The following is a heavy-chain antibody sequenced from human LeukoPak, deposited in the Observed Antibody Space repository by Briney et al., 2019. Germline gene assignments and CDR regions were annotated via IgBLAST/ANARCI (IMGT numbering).Heavy chain of an antibody. CDR1: GASITTYY. D-gene: IGHD6-6*01. Sequence: SETLSLTCTVSGASITTYYWTWIRQPPGQELEWIGYIYHSGSTNYNPSLKSRVTISLDTSRNQFSLRLSSVTAADTAVYFCAREYSTSSEGDYFDYWGQGSLVTVSS. V-gene: IGHV4-59*01. CDR3: AREYSTSSEGDYFDY. CDR2: IYHSGST. J-gene: IGHJ4*02.